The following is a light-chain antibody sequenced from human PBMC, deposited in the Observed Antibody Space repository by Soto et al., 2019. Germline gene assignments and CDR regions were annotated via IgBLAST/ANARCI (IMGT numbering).Light chain of an antibody. CDR1: QSISSY. Sequence: DIQMTQSPSSLSAPVGDRVTITCRASQSISSYLNWYQQKPGKAPKLLTYAASSLQSGVPSRFSGSGSGTDFTLTISSLQPEDFATYYCQQSYSTLFTFGPGTKVDIK. CDR2: AAS. V-gene: IGKV1-39*01. CDR3: QQSYSTLFT. J-gene: IGKJ3*01.